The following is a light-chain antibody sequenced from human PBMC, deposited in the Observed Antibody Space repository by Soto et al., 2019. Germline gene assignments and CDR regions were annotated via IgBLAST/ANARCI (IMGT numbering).Light chain of an antibody. CDR1: QSLLHSNGYNY. CDR3: MQALQTSWA. V-gene: IGKV2-28*01. J-gene: IGKJ5*01. Sequence: DIVMTQSPLSLPVTPGEPASISCRSSQSLLHSNGYNYLDCYLQKPGQSPQLLIYLGSNRASGVPDRFSGSGSGTDFTLKISRVEAEDVGVYYCMQALQTSWAFGQGTRLEIK. CDR2: LGS.